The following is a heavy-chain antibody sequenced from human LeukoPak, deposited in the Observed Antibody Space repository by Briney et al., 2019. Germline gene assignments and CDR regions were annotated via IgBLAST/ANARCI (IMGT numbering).Heavy chain of an antibody. D-gene: IGHD5-24*01. Sequence: SETLSLTCTVSGGSISSYYWSWIRQPPGKGLEWIGYIYYSGSTNYNPPLKSRVTISVDTSKNQFSLKLSSVTAADTAVYYCARGERWLQSYFDYWGQGTLVTVSS. CDR3: ARGERWLQSYFDY. J-gene: IGHJ4*02. V-gene: IGHV4-59*01. CDR1: GGSISSYY. CDR2: IYYSGST.